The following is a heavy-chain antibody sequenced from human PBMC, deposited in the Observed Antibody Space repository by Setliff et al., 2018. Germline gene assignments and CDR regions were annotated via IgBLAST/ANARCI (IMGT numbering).Heavy chain of an antibody. CDR3: AREQWLDPPGYYYMDV. V-gene: IGHV4-4*07. J-gene: IGHJ6*03. CDR1: GGSISSYY. Sequence: PSETLSLTCTVSGGSISSYYWSWIRQPAGKGLEWIGHIYVGGSANYNPSLKSRVTMSIDTSKNQFSLKLNSVTAADMAVYYCAREQWLDPPGYYYMDVWAKGTTVTVSS. D-gene: IGHD6-19*01. CDR2: IYVGGSA.